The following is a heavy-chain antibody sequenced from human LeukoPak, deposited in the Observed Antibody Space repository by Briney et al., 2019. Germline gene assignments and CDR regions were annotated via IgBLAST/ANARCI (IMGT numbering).Heavy chain of an antibody. CDR2: VYYSGSA. Sequence: SETLSLTCTVSGGSISSGNYYWSWVRQPPGTELEWIGNVYYSGSANYNPSLKSRVIISVDTSKNQFSLKLSPVIAADTAVYYCARVGVDYSGNIIKYFYDYWGPGTLVTVSS. V-gene: IGHV4-61*01. J-gene: IGHJ4*02. D-gene: IGHD4-23*01. CDR1: GGSISSGNYY. CDR3: ARVGVDYSGNIIKYFYDY.